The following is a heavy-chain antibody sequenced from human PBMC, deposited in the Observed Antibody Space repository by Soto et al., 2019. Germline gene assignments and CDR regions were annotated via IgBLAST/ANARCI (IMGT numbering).Heavy chain of an antibody. CDR3: ARGGYSGYDLYPHYYYYCMDV. CDR1: GFTFSSYW. CDR2: INSDGSST. D-gene: IGHD5-12*01. J-gene: IGHJ6*02. Sequence: EVQLVESGGGLVQPGGSLRLSCAASGFTFSSYWMHWVRQAPGKGLVWVSRINSDGSSTSYADSVKGRFTISRDNAKNTLYLQMNSLRAEDTAVYYCARGGYSGYDLYPHYYYYCMDVWGHGTTVTVSS. V-gene: IGHV3-74*01.